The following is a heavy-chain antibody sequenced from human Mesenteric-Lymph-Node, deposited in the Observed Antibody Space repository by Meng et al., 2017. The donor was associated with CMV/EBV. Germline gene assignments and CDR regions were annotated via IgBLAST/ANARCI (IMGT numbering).Heavy chain of an antibody. J-gene: IGHJ6*02. V-gene: IGHV3-66*02. Sequence: GESLKISCAASGFTVSSNYMSWVRQAPGKGLEWVSVIYSGGSTYYADSVKGRFTISRDNSKNTLYLQMNSLRAEDTAVYYCARDAVVTSTTNYYYSYGMDVWGQGTTVTVSS. CDR2: IYSGGST. CDR1: GFTVSSNY. CDR3: ARDAVVTSTTNYYYSYGMDV. D-gene: IGHD4-23*01.